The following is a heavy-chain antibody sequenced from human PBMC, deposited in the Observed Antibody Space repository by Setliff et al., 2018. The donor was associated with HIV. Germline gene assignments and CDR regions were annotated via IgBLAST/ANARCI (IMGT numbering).Heavy chain of an antibody. D-gene: IGHD3-9*01. CDR1: GFTVSSNY. J-gene: IGHJ4*02. CDR2: IYSGGST. CDR3: ARDPPLLTTQTLYY. V-gene: IGHV3-66*01. Sequence: GGSLRLSCAASGFTVSSNYMSWVRQAPGKGLEWVSVIYSGGSTYYADSVKGRFTISSDNSKNTLYLQMNSLRAEDTAVYYCARDPPLLTTQTLYYWGQGTLVTVS.